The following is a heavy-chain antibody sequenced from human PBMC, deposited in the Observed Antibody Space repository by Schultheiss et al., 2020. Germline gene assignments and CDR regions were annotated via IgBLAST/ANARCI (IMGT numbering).Heavy chain of an antibody. V-gene: IGHV4-34*01. D-gene: IGHD4-17*01. Sequence: SQTLSLTCAVYGGSFSTYYWTWIRQPPGKGLEWIGEVNQSGSTNYNPSLKSRVTILFDTSKNQFSLKLTSVTAADTAVYYCAAQADSGDFGSAYWGQGTLVTVYS. CDR1: GGSFSTYY. CDR3: AAQADSGDFGSAY. J-gene: IGHJ4*02. CDR2: VNQSGST.